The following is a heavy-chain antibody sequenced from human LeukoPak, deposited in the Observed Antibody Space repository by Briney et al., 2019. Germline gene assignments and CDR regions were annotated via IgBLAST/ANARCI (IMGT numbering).Heavy chain of an antibody. V-gene: IGHV3-23*01. CDR1: GFTFSSYA. CDR2: ISGSGGST. D-gene: IGHD1-26*01. J-gene: IGHJ4*02. CDR3: SKGFASGWEPFDY. Sequence: GGSLRLSCAASGFTFSSYAMSWVRQAPGKGLEWVSDISGSGGSTYYADSVKGRCTISRDNSKNTLYLQMNSLRAEDTAVYYCSKGFASGWEPFDYWGQGTLVTVSS.